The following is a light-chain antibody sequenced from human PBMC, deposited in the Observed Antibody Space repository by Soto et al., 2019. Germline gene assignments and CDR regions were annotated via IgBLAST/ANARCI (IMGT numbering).Light chain of an antibody. CDR2: KAS. CDR3: QQYNSFWT. Sequence: DIQMTQSPSTLSPSVGDRVTITCRASQSISSWLAWYQQKPGKAPKLLIYKASSLEGGVPSRFSGSGSGTEFTLTISSLQPDDFAAYYCQQYNSFWTFGQGTKVDIK. CDR1: QSISSW. J-gene: IGKJ1*01. V-gene: IGKV1-5*03.